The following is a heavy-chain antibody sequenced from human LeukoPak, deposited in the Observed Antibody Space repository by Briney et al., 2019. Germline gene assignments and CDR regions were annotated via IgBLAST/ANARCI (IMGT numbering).Heavy chain of an antibody. CDR1: GFTFSSYS. V-gene: IGHV3-64D*09. J-gene: IGHJ4*02. CDR2: IPYDGSSA. CDR3: VSRSDSGWYDY. D-gene: IGHD6-19*01. Sequence: GGSLRLSCSASGFTFSSYSMHWVRQAPGERLEYVSAIPYDGSSAYYGDSVKGRFIISRDNSKNTLYLQMSNLRAEDTATYYCVSRSDSGWYDYWGQGTLVTVSS.